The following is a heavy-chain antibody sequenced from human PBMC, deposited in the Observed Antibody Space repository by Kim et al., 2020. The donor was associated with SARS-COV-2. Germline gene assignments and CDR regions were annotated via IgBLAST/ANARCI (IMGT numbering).Heavy chain of an antibody. V-gene: IGHV4-34*01. Sequence: SETLSLTCAVYGGSFSGYYWSWIRQPPGKGLEWIGEINHSGSTNYNPSLKSRVTISVDTSKNQFSLKLSSVTAADTAVYYCARGRRWFGELFKLDYYYYGMDVWGQGTTVTVSS. CDR3: ARGRRWFGELFKLDYYYYGMDV. D-gene: IGHD3-10*01. CDR1: GGSFSGYY. J-gene: IGHJ6*02. CDR2: INHSGST.